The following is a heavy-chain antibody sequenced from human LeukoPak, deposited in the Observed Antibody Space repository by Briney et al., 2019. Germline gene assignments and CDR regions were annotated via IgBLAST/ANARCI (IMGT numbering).Heavy chain of an antibody. J-gene: IGHJ4*02. CDR1: GFTFDDYA. V-gene: IGHV3-9*01. Sequence: PGGSLRLSCAASGFTFDDYAMHWVRQAPGKGLEWVSGISWNSGSIGYADSVKGRFTISRDNAKNSLYLQMNSLRAEDTALYYCAKAVFHYDSSGYYFDYWGQGTLVTVSS. D-gene: IGHD3-22*01. CDR3: AKAVFHYDSSGYYFDY. CDR2: ISWNSGSI.